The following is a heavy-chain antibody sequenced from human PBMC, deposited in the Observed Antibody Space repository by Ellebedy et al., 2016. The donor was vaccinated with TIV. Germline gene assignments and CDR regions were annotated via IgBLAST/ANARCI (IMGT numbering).Heavy chain of an antibody. Sequence: SETLSLTXTVSGGSISSYYWSWIRQPPGKGLEWIGYIYYSGSTNYNPSLKSRVTISVDTSKNQFSLKLSSVTAADTAVYYCAREGQGYCSSTSCSYYYYYYMDVWGKGTTVTVSS. CDR3: AREGQGYCSSTSCSYYYYYYMDV. D-gene: IGHD2-2*01. V-gene: IGHV4-59*01. CDR1: GGSISSYY. J-gene: IGHJ6*03. CDR2: IYYSGST.